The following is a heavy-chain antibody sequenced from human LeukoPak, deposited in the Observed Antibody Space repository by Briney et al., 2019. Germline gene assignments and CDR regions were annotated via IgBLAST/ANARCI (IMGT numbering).Heavy chain of an antibody. CDR2: VSHDGIQT. Sequence: GGSLRLSCAASGFSFSNYAMHWVRQGLVKGLESMAVVSHDGIQTYYADSVKGRFTISRDNSKSTLFLQMNSLRAEDTAVYYCARDGGGGYNQIDFWGQGTLVTVSS. CDR1: GFSFSNYA. J-gene: IGHJ4*02. V-gene: IGHV3-30-3*01. CDR3: ARDGGGGYNQIDF. D-gene: IGHD5-24*01.